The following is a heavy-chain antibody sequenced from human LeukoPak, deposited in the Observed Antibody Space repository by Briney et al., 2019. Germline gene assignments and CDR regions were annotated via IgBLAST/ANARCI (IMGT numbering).Heavy chain of an antibody. CDR1: GGSFSGYY. V-gene: IGHV4-34*01. Sequence: PSETLSLTCAVYGGSFSGYYWSWIRQPPGKGLEWIGEISHSGSTNYNPSLKSRVTISVDTSKNQFSLKLSSVTAADTAVYYCARGRPGYCTNGVCHRGNFDYWGQGTLVTVSS. J-gene: IGHJ4*02. CDR2: ISHSGST. CDR3: ARGRPGYCTNGVCHRGNFDY. D-gene: IGHD2-8*01.